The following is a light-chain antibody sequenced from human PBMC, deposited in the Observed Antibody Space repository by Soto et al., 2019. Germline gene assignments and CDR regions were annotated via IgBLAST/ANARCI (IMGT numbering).Light chain of an antibody. V-gene: IGKV1-5*01. CDR3: QQSNSYSRT. J-gene: IGKJ1*01. Sequence: DIQMTQSPSTLSASVGDRVTITCRASQSISSWLAWYQQKPGKAPKLLIYDASNLESGVPSRFSGSGSGTDFTLTISSLQPDDFATYYCQQSNSYSRTFGQGTKVDI. CDR2: DAS. CDR1: QSISSW.